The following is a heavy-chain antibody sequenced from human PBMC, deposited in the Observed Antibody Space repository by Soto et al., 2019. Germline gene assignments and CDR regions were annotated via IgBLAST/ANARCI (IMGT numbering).Heavy chain of an antibody. Sequence: PGGSLRLSCAVSGFTFSDYSMNWVRQAPGRGLEWISYISKSSFTIHYADSVKGRFTISRDNSKNTLYLQMNSLRAEDTAVYYCAREVEWANYDFWSGSWFDPWGQGTLVTVSS. D-gene: IGHD3-3*01. J-gene: IGHJ5*02. V-gene: IGHV3-48*01. CDR3: AREVEWANYDFWSGSWFDP. CDR1: GFTFSDYS. CDR2: ISKSSFTI.